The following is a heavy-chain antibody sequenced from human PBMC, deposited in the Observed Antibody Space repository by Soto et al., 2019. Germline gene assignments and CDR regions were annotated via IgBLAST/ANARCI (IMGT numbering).Heavy chain of an antibody. CDR3: ARDLRYYNSRGYYGFFDY. J-gene: IGHJ4*02. Sequence: QVQLVESGGGLVQPGRSLRLSCVASGFTFSSYAFHWVRQPPGKGLEWVSATSNDGVNAYYADSVKGRFSISRDNSKNTLYLQMNTLGPEDTAVYYCARDLRYYNSRGYYGFFDYGGQGTLVTDSS. CDR2: TSNDGVNA. D-gene: IGHD3-22*01. CDR1: GFTFSSYA. V-gene: IGHV3-30-3*01.